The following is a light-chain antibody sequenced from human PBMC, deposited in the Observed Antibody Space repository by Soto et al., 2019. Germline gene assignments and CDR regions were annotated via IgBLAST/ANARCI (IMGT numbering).Light chain of an antibody. Sequence: DIQMTQSPSTLSSSIGDRVTITCRASQTISSWLAWYQQKPGKAPKLLIYEAFNLESGVPSSFSGSGSGTESTLTIFSLQPDDFATYYRQQYHSYPWTFGKGTKVAIK. J-gene: IGKJ1*01. V-gene: IGKV1-5*03. CDR2: EAF. CDR3: QQYHSYPWT. CDR1: QTISSW.